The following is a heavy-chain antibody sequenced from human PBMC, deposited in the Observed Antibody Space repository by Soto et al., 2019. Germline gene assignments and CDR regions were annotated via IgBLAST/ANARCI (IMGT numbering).Heavy chain of an antibody. CDR1: GFTFSSYW. CDR3: ATRPPGGPYDYMWGNYRDNAN. D-gene: IGHD3-16*02. V-gene: IGHV3-7*01. CDR2: IKQDGSEK. Sequence: EVQLVESGGGLVQPGGSLRLSCAASGFTFSSYWMSWVRQAPGKGLEWVANIKQDGSEKYYVDSVKGRFTISRDNAKNSLYVKMTSLRAGDTAVYYCATRPPGGPYDYMWGNYRDNANRGQLTLVTVAS. J-gene: IGHJ4*02.